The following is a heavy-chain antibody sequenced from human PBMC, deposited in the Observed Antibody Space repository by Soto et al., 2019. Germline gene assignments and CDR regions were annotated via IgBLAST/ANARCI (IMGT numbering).Heavy chain of an antibody. CDR3: ARERYQVISDGMDV. V-gene: IGHV1-2*02. CDR1: GYTFTGYY. D-gene: IGHD2-2*01. Sequence: ASVKVSCKASGYTFTGYYIHWVREAPGQGLEWMGWINPQTGGTSYAQKFQGRVTLSRDTSINTAYLELSRLTFDDAAAYFCARERYQVISDGMDVWGQGTTVTVYS. CDR2: INPQTGGT. J-gene: IGHJ6*02.